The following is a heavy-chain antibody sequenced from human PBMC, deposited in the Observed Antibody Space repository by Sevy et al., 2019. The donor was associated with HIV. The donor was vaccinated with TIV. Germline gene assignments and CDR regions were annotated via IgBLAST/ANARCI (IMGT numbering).Heavy chain of an antibody. D-gene: IGHD6-19*01. CDR2: IRYDGSNK. J-gene: IGHJ4*02. V-gene: IGHV3-30*02. Sequence: GGSLRLSCVASGFTFSSYGMHWVRQAPGKGLEWVAFIRYDGSNKYYADSVKGRFTISRDNSKNTLYLQMNSLRAEDTAVYYCAKGVGWLVGRENFDYWGQGTLVTVSS. CDR3: AKGVGWLVGRENFDY. CDR1: GFTFSSYG.